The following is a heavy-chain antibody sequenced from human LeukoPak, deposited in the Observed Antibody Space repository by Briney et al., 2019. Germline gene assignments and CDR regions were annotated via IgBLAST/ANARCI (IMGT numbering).Heavy chain of an antibody. J-gene: IGHJ5*01. CDR1: GYTFTGYY. CDR2: INPNSGGT. D-gene: IGHD2-2*01. CDR3: ARVGVVPAAASPLNWFDS. V-gene: IGHV1-2*02. Sequence: ASVKVSCKASGYTFTGYYMHWVRQAPGQGLEWMGWINPNSGGTNYAQKFQGRVTMTRDTSISTAYMELSRLRSDDTAVYYCARVGVVPAAASPLNWFDSGGQGTLVTVAA.